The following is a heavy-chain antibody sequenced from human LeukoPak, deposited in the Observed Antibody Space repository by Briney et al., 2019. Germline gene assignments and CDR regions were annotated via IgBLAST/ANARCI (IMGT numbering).Heavy chain of an antibody. Sequence: SETLSLTCTVSGGSISSGGYYWSWIRQLPGKGLEWIGYIFYSGSTYYNPSLKSRIIISVDTSKNQFSLKLSSVTAADSAVYYCAGGVLPAYYGLDVWGRGTTVTVSS. CDR2: IFYSGST. D-gene: IGHD2-21*01. CDR3: AGGVLPAYYGLDV. V-gene: IGHV4-31*03. J-gene: IGHJ6*02. CDR1: GGSISSGGYY.